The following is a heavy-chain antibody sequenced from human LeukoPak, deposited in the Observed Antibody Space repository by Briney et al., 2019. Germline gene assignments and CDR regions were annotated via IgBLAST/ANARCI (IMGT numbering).Heavy chain of an antibody. CDR3: ARLYDILTGNSFDY. D-gene: IGHD3-9*01. J-gene: IGHJ4*02. Sequence: GESLKISCKGSGYSFTSYWIGWVGQMPGKGLEWVGIIYPGDSDTRYSPSFQGQVTVSADKSISTAYLQWSSLKASDTAVYYCARLYDILTGNSFDYWGQGTLVTVSS. V-gene: IGHV5-51*01. CDR2: IYPGDSDT. CDR1: GYSFTSYW.